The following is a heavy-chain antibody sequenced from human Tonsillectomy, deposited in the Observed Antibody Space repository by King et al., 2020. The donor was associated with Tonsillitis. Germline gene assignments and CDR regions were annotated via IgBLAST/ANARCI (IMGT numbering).Heavy chain of an antibody. D-gene: IGHD6-13*01. CDR2: FYYSGST. V-gene: IGHV4-39*01. Sequence: QLQESGPGLVKPSETLSLTCTVSGGSISSSSYFWGWIRQPPGKGLEWIGSFYYSGSTYYNPSLKSRVTISVDTSKNQFSLKLSSVTAADTAVYYCARKSWSDVGVDYWGQGTLVTVSS. CDR1: GGSISSSSYF. CDR3: ARKSWSDVGVDY. J-gene: IGHJ4*02.